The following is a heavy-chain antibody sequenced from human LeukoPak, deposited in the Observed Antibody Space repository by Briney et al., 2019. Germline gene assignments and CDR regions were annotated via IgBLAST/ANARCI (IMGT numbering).Heavy chain of an antibody. J-gene: IGHJ4*02. CDR3: ARSIVGATPDY. Sequence: GGSLRLSCAASGFTFSSYEMNWVRQAPGKGLEWVSYISSSGSTIYYADSVKGRFTISRDNAKNSLYLQMNSLRAEDTAVYYCARSIVGATPDYWGQGTLVTVSS. CDR2: ISSSGSTI. CDR1: GFTFSSYE. D-gene: IGHD1-26*01. V-gene: IGHV3-48*03.